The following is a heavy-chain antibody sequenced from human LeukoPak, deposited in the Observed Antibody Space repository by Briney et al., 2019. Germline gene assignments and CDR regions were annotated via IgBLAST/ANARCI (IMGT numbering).Heavy chain of an antibody. CDR3: AKTSAMVRGVIISPYFDY. CDR1: GFTFSSYA. CDR2: ISGSGGST. V-gene: IGHV3-23*01. Sequence: GGSPRLSCAASGFTFSSYAMSWVRQAPGKGLEWVSAISGSGGSTYYADSVKGRFTISRDNSKNTLYLQMNSLRAEDTAVYYCAKTSAMVRGVIISPYFDYWGQGTLVTVSS. D-gene: IGHD3-10*01. J-gene: IGHJ4*02.